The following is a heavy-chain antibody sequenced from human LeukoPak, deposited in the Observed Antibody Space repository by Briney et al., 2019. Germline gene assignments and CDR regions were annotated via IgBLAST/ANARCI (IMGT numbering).Heavy chain of an antibody. D-gene: IGHD6-13*01. CDR2: IYYSGST. V-gene: IGHV4-59*11. CDR3: ARVYSSSWYLDY. Sequence: SETLSLTCTVSNGSIRSHFWTWIRQPPGKGLEWIGYIYYSGSTNYNPSLKSRVTISVDTSKNQFSLKLSSVTAADTAVYYCARVYSSSWYLDYWGQGTLVTVSS. CDR1: NGSIRSHF. J-gene: IGHJ4*02.